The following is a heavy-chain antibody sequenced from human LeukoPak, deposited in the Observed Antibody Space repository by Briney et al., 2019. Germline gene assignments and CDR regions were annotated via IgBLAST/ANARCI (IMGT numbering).Heavy chain of an antibody. CDR3: VNSPYLYGSGAYIDY. Sequence: PGGSLRLSCSASGFTLSSYAMHWVRQAPGKGLEYVSAISSNGGSTYHADSVKGRFTISRDNSKNTLYLQMSSLRAEDTAVYYCVNSPYLYGSGAYIDYWGQGTLVTVSS. CDR2: ISSNGGST. CDR1: GFTLSSYA. V-gene: IGHV3-64D*06. D-gene: IGHD3-10*01. J-gene: IGHJ4*02.